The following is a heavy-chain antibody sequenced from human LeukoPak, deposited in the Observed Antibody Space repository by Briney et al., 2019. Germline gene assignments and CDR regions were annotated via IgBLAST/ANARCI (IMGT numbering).Heavy chain of an antibody. V-gene: IGHV1-46*01. Sequence: GASVKVSCKASGYTFTSYYMHWVRQAPGQGLEWMGIINPSGGSTSYAQKFQGRVTMTRDMSTSTVYMERSSLRSEDTAVYYCARDHGDYDRAPLFDYWGQGTLVTVSS. D-gene: IGHD4-17*01. CDR1: GYTFTSYY. J-gene: IGHJ4*02. CDR3: ARDHGDYDRAPLFDY. CDR2: INPSGGST.